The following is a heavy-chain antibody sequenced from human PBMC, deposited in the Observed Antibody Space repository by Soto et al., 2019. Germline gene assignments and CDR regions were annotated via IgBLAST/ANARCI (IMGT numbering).Heavy chain of an antibody. CDR2: FYSSGSI. D-gene: IGHD6-19*01. CDR3: TRTYSCGSGWFDP. CDR1: GYSITTGGYY. Sequence: SETLSLTCFVSGYSITTGGYYWSWIRHHPGKGLEWIGSFYSSGSIIYNPSLRSRVSISGDTSSNQFSMSLTSVTAADTARYYGTRTYSCGSGWFDPWGQGTLVTVSS. V-gene: IGHV4-31*08. J-gene: IGHJ5*02.